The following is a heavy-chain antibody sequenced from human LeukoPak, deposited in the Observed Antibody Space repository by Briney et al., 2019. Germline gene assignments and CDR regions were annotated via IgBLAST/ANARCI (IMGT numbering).Heavy chain of an antibody. V-gene: IGHV3-21*01. CDR3: ARAFSDYSKTVWWFDP. CDR2: TSSSSSYI. J-gene: IGHJ5*02. D-gene: IGHD4-11*01. CDR1: GFTFSSYS. Sequence: GGSLRLSCAASGFTFSSYSMNWVRQAPGKGLEWVSSTSSSSSYIYYADSVKGRFTISRDNAKNSLYLQMNSLRAEDTAVYYCARAFSDYSKTVWWFDPWGQGTLVTVSS.